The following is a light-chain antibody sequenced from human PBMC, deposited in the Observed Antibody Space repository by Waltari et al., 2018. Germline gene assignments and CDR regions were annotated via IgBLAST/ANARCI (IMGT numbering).Light chain of an antibody. CDR2: KAS. CDR3: QQYDDYIPLT. V-gene: IGKV1-5*03. Sequence: IQLTQSPSTLSASVGDRVTMTCRASQSVNTWLDWYQQKPGRAPNLLVSKASILQSGVPSRFSGSGSGTECTLTISSLQPDDFATYYCQQYDDYIPLTFGGGTTVEI. J-gene: IGKJ4*01. CDR1: QSVNTW.